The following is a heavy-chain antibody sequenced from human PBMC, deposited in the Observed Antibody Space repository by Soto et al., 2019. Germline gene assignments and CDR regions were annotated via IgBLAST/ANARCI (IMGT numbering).Heavy chain of an antibody. V-gene: IGHV3-23*01. J-gene: IGHJ4*02. CDR3: AKVGVVVPAPLAAAKGN. D-gene: IGHD2-2*01. CDR2: ISGSGGST. CDR1: GFTFSSYA. Sequence: EVQLLESGGGLVQPGGSLRLSCAASGFTFSSYAMSWVRQAPGKGLEWVSAISGSGGSTYYADSVKGRFTISRDNSKNTFYLQRNSLRAENTAVYYCAKVGVVVPAPLAAAKGNGGKGPLVTVSS.